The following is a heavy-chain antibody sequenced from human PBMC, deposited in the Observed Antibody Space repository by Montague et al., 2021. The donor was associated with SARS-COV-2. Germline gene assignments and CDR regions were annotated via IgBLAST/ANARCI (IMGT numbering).Heavy chain of an antibody. D-gene: IGHD2-2*01. CDR2: IYNTGRT. Sequence: SETLSLTCIVSGGSVTSGDYYWTWIRQPPGKGLEWIGYIYNTGRTNYNPSLKSRVTISMDTSKNQFSLKVDSVSAADTAVYYCATEMPAYDVFDIWGQGTMVTVSS. CDR3: ATEMPAYDVFDI. J-gene: IGHJ3*02. CDR1: GGSVTSGDYY. V-gene: IGHV4-61*08.